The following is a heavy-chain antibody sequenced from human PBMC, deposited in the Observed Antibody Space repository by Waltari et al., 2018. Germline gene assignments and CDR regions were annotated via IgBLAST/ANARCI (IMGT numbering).Heavy chain of an antibody. CDR2: VEPEDGET. CDR1: GYTFTDYY. CDR3: ATDYFGERGIDY. D-gene: IGHD3-16*01. J-gene: IGHJ4*02. Sequence: EVQLVQSGAEVKKPGATVKISCKASGYTFTDYYMHWVQQAPGKGLEWMGRVEPEDGETIYAEKFQGRVNITEDTSTDTAYMELSSLRSEDTAVYYCATDYFGERGIDYWGQGTLVIVSS. V-gene: IGHV1-69-2*01.